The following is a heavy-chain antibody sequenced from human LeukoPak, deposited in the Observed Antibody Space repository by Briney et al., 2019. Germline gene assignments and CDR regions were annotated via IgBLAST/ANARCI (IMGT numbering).Heavy chain of an antibody. V-gene: IGHV3-21*01. D-gene: IGHD6-19*01. CDR3: ARAQAVAGWFDP. Sequence: KAGGSLRLSCAASGFTFSSYSMNWVRQAPGKGLEWVSSISSSSSYIYYADSVKGRFTISRDNAKNSLYPQMNSLRAEDTAVYYCARAQAVAGWFDPWGQGTLVTVSS. CDR1: GFTFSSYS. J-gene: IGHJ5*02. CDR2: ISSSSSYI.